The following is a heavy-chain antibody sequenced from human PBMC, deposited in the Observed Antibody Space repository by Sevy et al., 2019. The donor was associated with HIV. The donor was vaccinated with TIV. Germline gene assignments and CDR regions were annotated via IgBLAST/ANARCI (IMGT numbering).Heavy chain of an antibody. CDR1: GGSISSSSYY. CDR3: ARHGPHIVGATRKYYFDY. CDR2: IYYSGST. Sequence: SETRSLTCTVSGGSISSSSYYWGWIRQPPGKGLERIGSIYYSGSTYYNPSLKSRVTISVDTSKNQFSLKLSSVTAADTAVYYCARHGPHIVGATRKYYFDYWGQGTLVTVSS. V-gene: IGHV4-39*01. D-gene: IGHD1-26*01. J-gene: IGHJ4*02.